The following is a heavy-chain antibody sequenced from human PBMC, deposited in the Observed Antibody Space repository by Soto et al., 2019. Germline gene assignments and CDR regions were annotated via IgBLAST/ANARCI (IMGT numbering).Heavy chain of an antibody. D-gene: IGHD3-10*01. CDR1: GGSISSGDYY. CDR3: AIGITMVRGVIIPYFQH. Sequence: SETLSLTCTVSGGSISSGDYYWSWIRQPPGKGLEWIGYIYYSGSTYYNPSLKSRVTISVDTSKNQFSLKLRSVTAANTAVYYCAIGITMVRGVIIPYFQHWGQGTLVTVSS. J-gene: IGHJ1*01. V-gene: IGHV4-30-4*01. CDR2: IYYSGST.